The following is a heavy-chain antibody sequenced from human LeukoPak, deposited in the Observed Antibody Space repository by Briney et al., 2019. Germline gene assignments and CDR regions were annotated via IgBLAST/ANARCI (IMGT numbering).Heavy chain of an antibody. CDR2: IYDSGST. CDR3: ARAVNSGSYTNFQH. CDR1: GGSISNYY. Sequence: PSETLSLTCTVSGGSISNYYWSWIRQPPGKGLEWIGYIYDSGSTNYNPSLKSRVTISVDTSKNQFSLKLSSVTAADTAMYYCARAVNSGSYTNFQHWGQGTLVTVSS. V-gene: IGHV4-59*01. D-gene: IGHD1-26*01. J-gene: IGHJ1*01.